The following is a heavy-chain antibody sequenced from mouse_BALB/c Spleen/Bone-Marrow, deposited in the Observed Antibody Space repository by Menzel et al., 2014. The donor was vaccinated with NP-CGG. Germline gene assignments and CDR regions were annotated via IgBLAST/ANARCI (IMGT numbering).Heavy chain of an antibody. CDR3: ARDVGYGNYFVY. D-gene: IGHD2-10*02. V-gene: IGHV7-1*02. J-gene: IGHJ3*01. Sequence: EVMLVESGGGLVQPGDSLILSCATSGFTFSDFYMEWVRQPPGKRLEWIAASRNKAKHYTTEYSASVKGRFTVSRDTSQSILYLQMNALRAEDTAIYYCARDVGYGNYFVYWGQGTLVTVSA. CDR1: GFTFSDFY. CDR2: SRNKAKHYTT.